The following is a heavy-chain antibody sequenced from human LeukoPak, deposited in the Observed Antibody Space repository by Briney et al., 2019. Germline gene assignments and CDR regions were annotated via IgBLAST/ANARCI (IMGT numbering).Heavy chain of an antibody. CDR2: IKQDGSEK. D-gene: IGHD1-26*01. Sequence: GSLRLSCAASGFTFSSYWMNWVRQAPGKGLEWVANIKQDGSEKYYVDSVKGRFTISRDNAKNSLYLQMNGLRAEDTAVYYCARDPYSGNYGTYYYYYMDVWGKGTTVTISS. CDR1: GFTFSSYW. CDR3: ARDPYSGNYGTYYYYYMDV. J-gene: IGHJ6*03. V-gene: IGHV3-7*01.